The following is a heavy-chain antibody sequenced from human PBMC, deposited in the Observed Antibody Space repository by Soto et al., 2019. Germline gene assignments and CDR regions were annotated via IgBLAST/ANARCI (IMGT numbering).Heavy chain of an antibody. CDR1: GDSMSTYY. D-gene: IGHD3-22*01. V-gene: IGHV4-59*01. CDR3: ARGGGWLPDL. J-gene: IGHJ5*02. CDR2: VHSSGST. Sequence: QVQLQESGPGLVKSSETLSLTCTVSGDSMSTYYWNWIRQPPGKGLEWIGYVHSSGSTNYNPSLTSRAPISLDTSKNQFSLHLSSVTAADTAVYYCARGGGWLPDLWGQGTLVTVST.